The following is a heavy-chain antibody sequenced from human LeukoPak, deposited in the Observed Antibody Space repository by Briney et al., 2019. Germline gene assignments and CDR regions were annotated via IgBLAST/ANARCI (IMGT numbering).Heavy chain of an antibody. V-gene: IGHV3-23*01. CDR3: AKEGGGYDYVWGSYRPNPFDY. Sequence: GGSLRLSCAASGFTFSSSAMSWVRQAPGKGLEWVSAISGSGGSTYYADSVKGRFTISRDNSKNTLYLQMNSLRAEDTAVYYCAKEGGGYDYVWGSYRPNPFDYWGQGTLVTVSS. J-gene: IGHJ4*02. CDR1: GFTFSSSA. D-gene: IGHD3-16*02. CDR2: ISGSGGST.